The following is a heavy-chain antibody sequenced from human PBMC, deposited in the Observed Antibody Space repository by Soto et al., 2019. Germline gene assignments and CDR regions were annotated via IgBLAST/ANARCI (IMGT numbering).Heavy chain of an antibody. Sequence: ASVKVSCKASGYTFTSYAIHWVRQAPGQRLEWMGWINAGNGNTKYSQKFQGRVTITRDTSASTAYMELSSLRSEDTAVYYCARGQYVVVPAAIDPYYYYYGMDVWGQGTTVTVSS. CDR3: ARGQYVVVPAAIDPYYYYYGMDV. D-gene: IGHD2-2*01. V-gene: IGHV1-3*01. CDR2: INAGNGNT. J-gene: IGHJ6*02. CDR1: GYTFTSYA.